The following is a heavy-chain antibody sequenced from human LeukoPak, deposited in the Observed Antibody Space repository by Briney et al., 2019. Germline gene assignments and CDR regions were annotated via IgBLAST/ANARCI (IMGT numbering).Heavy chain of an antibody. J-gene: IGHJ6*02. D-gene: IGHD4-17*01. Sequence: GGSLRLSCAASGFTFSDYYMSWIRQAPGKGLEWVSYISSSSSYTNYADSVKGRFTISRDNAKNSLYLQMNSLRAEDTAVYYCARERAPSHDYGDRGYYYGMDVWGQGTTVTVSS. CDR3: ARERAPSHDYGDRGYYYGMDV. V-gene: IGHV3-11*06. CDR1: GFTFSDYY. CDR2: ISSSSSYT.